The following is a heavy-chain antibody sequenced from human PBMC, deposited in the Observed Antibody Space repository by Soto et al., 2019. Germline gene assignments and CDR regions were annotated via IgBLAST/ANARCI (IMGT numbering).Heavy chain of an antibody. Sequence: SETLSLTCTVSGGSISSYYWSWIRQPPGKGLEWIGYIYYSGSTNYNPSLKSRVTISVDTSKNQFSLKLSSVTAAATAVYYCAGLGAYYQPLDPWGPGTRVPVS. CDR1: GGSISSYY. D-gene: IGHD3-22*01. CDR3: AGLGAYYQPLDP. J-gene: IGHJ5*02. V-gene: IGHV4-59*08. CDR2: IYYSGST.